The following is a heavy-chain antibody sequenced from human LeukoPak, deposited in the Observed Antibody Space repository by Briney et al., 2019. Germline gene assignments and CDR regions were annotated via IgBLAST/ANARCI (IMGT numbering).Heavy chain of an antibody. V-gene: IGHV4-39*01. CDR2: TYYSGST. D-gene: IGHD1-26*01. CDR1: GGSISSSSYY. J-gene: IGHJ2*01. Sequence: PSETLSLTCTVSGGSISSSSYYWGWIRQPPGTGLEWIGSTYYSGSTYYNPSLKSRVTISVDTSKNQFSLKLSSVTAADTAVYYCARRKWERLGYFDLWGRGTLVTVSS. CDR3: ARRKWERLGYFDL.